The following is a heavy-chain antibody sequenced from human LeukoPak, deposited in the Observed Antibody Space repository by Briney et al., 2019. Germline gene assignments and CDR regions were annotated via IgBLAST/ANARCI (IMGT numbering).Heavy chain of an antibody. Sequence: ASVKVSCKASGGTFSSYAISWVRQAPGQGLEWMGWMNPNSGNTGYAQKFQGRVTMTRNTSISTAYMELSSLRSEDTAVYYCARVWGRWEADYWGQGTLVTVSS. D-gene: IGHD3-16*01. V-gene: IGHV1-8*02. CDR2: MNPNSGNT. J-gene: IGHJ4*02. CDR3: ARVWGRWEADY. CDR1: GGTFSSYA.